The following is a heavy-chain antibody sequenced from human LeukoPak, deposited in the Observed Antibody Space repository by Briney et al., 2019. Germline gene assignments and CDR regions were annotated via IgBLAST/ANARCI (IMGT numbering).Heavy chain of an antibody. Sequence: GGSLRLSCAASGFTFDDYTMHWIRQAPGKGLEWVSYISSSGSTIYYADSVKGRFTISRDNAKNSLYLQMNSLRAEDTAVYYCARDPTIAVGPFDYWGQGTLVTVSS. J-gene: IGHJ4*02. D-gene: IGHD6-19*01. CDR1: GFTFDDYT. CDR2: ISSSGSTI. CDR3: ARDPTIAVGPFDY. V-gene: IGHV3-11*04.